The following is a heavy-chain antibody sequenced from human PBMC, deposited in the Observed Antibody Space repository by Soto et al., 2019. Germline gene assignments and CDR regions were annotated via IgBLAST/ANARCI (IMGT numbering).Heavy chain of an antibody. V-gene: IGHV3-33*01. CDR1: GFTFSSYG. D-gene: IGHD6-6*01. CDR2: IWYDGSNK. J-gene: IGHJ4*02. Sequence: QVQLVESGGGVVQPGRSLRLSCAASGFTFSSYGMHWVRQAPGKGLEWVAVIWYDGSNKYYADSVKGRFTISRDNSKNTLYLQMKRLRAEDTAVYYWARDNMGYSSSFFSDDWGQGTLVHVSS. CDR3: ARDNMGYSSSFFSDD.